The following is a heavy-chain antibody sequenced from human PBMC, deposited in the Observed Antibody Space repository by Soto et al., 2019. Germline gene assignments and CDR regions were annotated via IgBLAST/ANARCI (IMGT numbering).Heavy chain of an antibody. CDR1: GYTFTTYG. Sequence: QVQLVQSGPEVMKPGASVKVSCKASGYTFTTYGISWVRLAPGQGLEWLGWISGYNGQTNYAPRFRDRVTLTTDTTTSKTNMELRSLRSDDTAIYFCARDNRKALWVEGLNAMDVWGQGTTVTVSS. CDR2: ISGYNGQT. J-gene: IGHJ6*02. CDR3: ARDNRKALWVEGLNAMDV. V-gene: IGHV1-18*01. D-gene: IGHD2-21*01.